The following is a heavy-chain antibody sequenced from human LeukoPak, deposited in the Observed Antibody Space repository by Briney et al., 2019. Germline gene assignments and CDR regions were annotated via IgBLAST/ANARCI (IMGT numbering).Heavy chain of an antibody. D-gene: IGHD6-19*01. CDR2: IIPIFGTA. CDR3: ARGGGRRLVPNYYYGMDV. J-gene: IGHJ6*02. CDR1: GGTFSSYA. Sequence: SVKVSCKASGGTFSSYAISWVRQAPGQGLEWMGGIIPIFGTANYAQKFQGRVTITADESTSTAYMELSSLRSEDTAVYYCARGGGRRLVPNYYYGMDVWGQGTTVTVSS. V-gene: IGHV1-69*13.